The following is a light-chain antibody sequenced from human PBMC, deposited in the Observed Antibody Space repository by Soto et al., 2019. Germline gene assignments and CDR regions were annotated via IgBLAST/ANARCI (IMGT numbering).Light chain of an antibody. CDR3: QQLSTYPYT. CDR2: AVS. V-gene: IGKV1-9*01. Sequence: DIQLNQSPSFLSASVGDRVTITCRASQSVSSYLAWYQQQPGKAPKLLIYAVSTLQKGVPPRFSGSASGTEFTLTISSLQPEDFATYYCQQLSTYPYTFGQGTKVDVK. CDR1: QSVSSY. J-gene: IGKJ2*01.